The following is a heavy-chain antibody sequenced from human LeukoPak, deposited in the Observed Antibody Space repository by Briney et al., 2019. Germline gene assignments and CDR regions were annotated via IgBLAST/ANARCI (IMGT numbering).Heavy chain of an antibody. J-gene: IGHJ6*03. CDR3: ARHGHCTNGVCYSNYYYYMDV. CDR2: IYADDSDT. Sequence: GESLKISXKGSGYSFTSYWICWVLQMPGKGLEWMGIIYADDSDTRYSPSFDGQVIISVDKSISTAYLQWSSLKASDTATYYCARHGHCTNGVCYSNYYYYMDVWGKGTTVTVSS. V-gene: IGHV5-51*01. D-gene: IGHD2-8*01. CDR1: GYSFTSYW.